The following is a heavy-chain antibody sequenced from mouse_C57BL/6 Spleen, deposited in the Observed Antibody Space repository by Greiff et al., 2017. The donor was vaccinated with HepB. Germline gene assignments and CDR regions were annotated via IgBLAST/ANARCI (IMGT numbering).Heavy chain of an antibody. V-gene: IGHV14-2*01. CDR2: IDPEDGET. D-gene: IGHD2-5*01. J-gene: IGHJ4*01. CDR3: GGDSNDYYAMDY. CDR1: GFNIKDYY. Sequence: EVKVVESGAELVKPGASVKLSCTASGFNIKDYYMHWVKQRTEQGLEWIGRIDPEDGETKYAPKFQGKATITADTSSNTAYLQLSSLTSEDTAVYYCGGDSNDYYAMDYWGQGTSVTVSS.